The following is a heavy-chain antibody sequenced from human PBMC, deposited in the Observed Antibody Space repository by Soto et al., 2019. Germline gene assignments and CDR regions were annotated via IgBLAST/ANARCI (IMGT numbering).Heavy chain of an antibody. V-gene: IGHV4-30-4*01. Sequence: SETLSLTCTVSGGSISSGDYYWSWIRQPPGKGLEWIGYIYYSGSTYYNPSLKSRVTISVDTSKNQFSLKLSSVTAADTAVYYCARVLEEPHDYYYGMDVWGQGTTVTVSS. J-gene: IGHJ6*02. CDR3: ARVLEEPHDYYYGMDV. CDR2: IYYSGST. CDR1: GGSISSGDYY. D-gene: IGHD1-1*01.